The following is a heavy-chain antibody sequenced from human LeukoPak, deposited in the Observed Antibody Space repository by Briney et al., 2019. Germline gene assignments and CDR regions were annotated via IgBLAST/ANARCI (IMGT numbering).Heavy chain of an antibody. D-gene: IGHD2-2*01. J-gene: IGHJ4*02. V-gene: IGHV3-9*03. CDR3: AKFTTKGYCSSTSCYQEGLGYFDY. CDR1: GFTFDDYA. Sequence: GGSLRLSCAASGFTFDDYAMHWVRQAPGKGLEWVSGISWNSGSIVYADSVKGRFTISRDNAKNSLCLQMKSLRAEDMALYYCAKFTTKGYCSSTSCYQEGLGYFDYWGQGTLVTVSS. CDR2: ISWNSGSI.